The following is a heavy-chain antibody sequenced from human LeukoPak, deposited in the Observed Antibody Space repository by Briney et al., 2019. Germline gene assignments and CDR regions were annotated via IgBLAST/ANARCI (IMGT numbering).Heavy chain of an antibody. Sequence: GGSLRLSCAASGFTFDDYAMHWVRQAPGKGLEWVSGISWNSGSIGYADSVKGRFTISRDNAKNSLYLQMNSLRAEDTALYYCANSRWFETSHFDYWGQGTLVTVSS. V-gene: IGHV3-9*01. CDR3: ANSRWFETSHFDY. D-gene: IGHD3-10*01. CDR1: GFTFDDYA. CDR2: ISWNSGSI. J-gene: IGHJ4*02.